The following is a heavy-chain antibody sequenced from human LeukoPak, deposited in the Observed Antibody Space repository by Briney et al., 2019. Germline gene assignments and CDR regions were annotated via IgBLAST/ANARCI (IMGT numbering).Heavy chain of an antibody. Sequence: ASVKVSCKASGYTFTSYGISWVRQAPGQGLEWMGWISAYNGNTNYAQKLQGRVTMTTDTSTSTAYMELSSLRSEDTAVYYCARDLPKNYGDYEDYYYYGMDVWGQGTTVTVSS. CDR3: ARDLPKNYGDYEDYYYYGMDV. J-gene: IGHJ6*02. CDR1: GYTFTSYG. CDR2: ISAYNGNT. V-gene: IGHV1-18*01. D-gene: IGHD4-17*01.